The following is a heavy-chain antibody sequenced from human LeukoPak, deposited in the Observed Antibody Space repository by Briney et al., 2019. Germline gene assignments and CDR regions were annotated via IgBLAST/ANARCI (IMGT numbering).Heavy chain of an antibody. CDR1: GFTFSSYW. V-gene: IGHV3-7*03. CDR3: YGSGSYFYFDY. CDR2: IKQDGSDI. Sequence: PGGSLRLSCAASGFTFSSYWMSWVRQAPGKGLEWVANIKQDGSDIYYVDSVKGRFTISRDNAKNSLYLQMNSLRAEDTAVYYCYGSGSYFYFDYWGQGTLVTVSS. J-gene: IGHJ4*02. D-gene: IGHD3-10*01.